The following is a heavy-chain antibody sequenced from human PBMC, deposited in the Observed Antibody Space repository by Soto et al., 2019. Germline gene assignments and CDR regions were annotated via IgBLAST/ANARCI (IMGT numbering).Heavy chain of an antibody. CDR2: IIPIFGTA. Sequence: GASVKVSCKASGGTFSSYAISWVRQAPGQGLEWMGGIIPIFGTANYAQKFQGRVTITADESTSTAYMELSSLRSEDTAVYYCAGGARDFWSGYYTPYYYYYMDVWGKGTTVTVSS. D-gene: IGHD3-3*01. CDR1: GGTFSSYA. CDR3: AGGARDFWSGYYTPYYYYYMDV. J-gene: IGHJ6*03. V-gene: IGHV1-69*13.